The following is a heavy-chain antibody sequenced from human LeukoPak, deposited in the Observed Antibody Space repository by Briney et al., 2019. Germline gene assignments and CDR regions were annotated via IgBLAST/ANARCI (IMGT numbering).Heavy chain of an antibody. CDR3: ARVGGFWSGYYNPYGMDV. CDR2: INPNSGGT. CDR1: GYTFTGYY. Sequence: ASVKVSCKASGYTFTGYYMHWVRQAPGQGLEWMGWINPNSGGTNYAQKFQGRVTMTRDTSISTAYMELSRLRSDDTAVYYCARVGGFWSGYYNPYGMDVWGQGTTVTVSS. J-gene: IGHJ6*02. V-gene: IGHV1-2*02. D-gene: IGHD3-3*01.